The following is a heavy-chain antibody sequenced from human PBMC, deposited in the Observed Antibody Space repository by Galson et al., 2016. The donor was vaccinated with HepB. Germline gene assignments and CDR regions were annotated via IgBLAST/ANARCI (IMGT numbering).Heavy chain of an antibody. CDR2: VRGTGSTT. CDR3: ATGGGRRSKYYGMDV. J-gene: IGHJ6*02. D-gene: IGHD1-26*01. Sequence: SLRLSCAASGFTFSSYAMGWVRQGPGKGLEWVSVVRGTGSTTYYADSVKGRFTISRDNAKNTLYLQMNSLSAEDTAVYYCATGGGRRSKYYGMDVWGHGTMVTVSS. V-gene: IGHV3-23*01. CDR1: GFTFSSYA.